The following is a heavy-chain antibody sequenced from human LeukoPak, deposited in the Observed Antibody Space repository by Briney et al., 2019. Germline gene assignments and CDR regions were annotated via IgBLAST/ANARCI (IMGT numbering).Heavy chain of an antibody. CDR3: ARKLGGSWYGQFDY. J-gene: IGHJ4*02. CDR2: ISYDGSNK. Sequence: GGSLRLSCAASGFTFSSYAMHWVRQAPGKGLEWVAVISYDGSNKYYADSVKGRFTISRDNSKNTLYLQMSSLRAEDTAVYYCARKLGGSWYGQFDYWGQGTLVTVSS. V-gene: IGHV3-30*04. CDR1: GFTFSSYA. D-gene: IGHD6-13*01.